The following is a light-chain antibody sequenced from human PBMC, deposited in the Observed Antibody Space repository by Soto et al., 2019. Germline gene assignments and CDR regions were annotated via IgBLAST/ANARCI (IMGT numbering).Light chain of an antibody. Sequence: QSALTQPASVSGSPGQSITISCTGTSSDVGGFNYVSWFQQIPGKTPKLIIYQVSHRPSGVSVRFSGSKSGNTASLTISGLRAADEADYYCNSYTSTDTPYVFGTGTKVTVL. V-gene: IGLV2-14*01. CDR2: QVS. J-gene: IGLJ1*01. CDR3: NSYTSTDTPYV. CDR1: SSDVGGFNY.